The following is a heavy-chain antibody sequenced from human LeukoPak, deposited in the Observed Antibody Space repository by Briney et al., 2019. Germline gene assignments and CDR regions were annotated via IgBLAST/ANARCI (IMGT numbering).Heavy chain of an antibody. D-gene: IGHD2-2*01. V-gene: IGHV1-69*01. CDR1: VGTFSSYA. Sequence: ASVKVSCKASVGTFSSYAISWVRQAPGQGLEWMGGITPIFGTANYAQKFQGRVTITADESTSTAYMELSSLRSEDTAVYYCARGPKGIVVVPAAIKVPYYYYMDVWGEGTTVTVSS. CDR2: ITPIFGTA. J-gene: IGHJ6*03. CDR3: ARGPKGIVVVPAAIKVPYYYYMDV.